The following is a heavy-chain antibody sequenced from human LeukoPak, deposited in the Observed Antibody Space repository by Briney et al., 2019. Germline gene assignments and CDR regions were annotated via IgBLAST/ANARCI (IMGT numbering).Heavy chain of an antibody. CDR1: GFTFSSYA. D-gene: IGHD3-9*01. Sequence: PGASLRLSCAASGFTFSSYAMSWVRQAPGKGLEWVSAISGSGGSTYYADSVKGRFTISRDNSENTLYLQMNSLRAEDTAVYYCAKVGLRYFDWLLSLFDYWGQGTLVTVSS. V-gene: IGHV3-23*01. CDR2: ISGSGGST. J-gene: IGHJ4*02. CDR3: AKVGLRYFDWLLSLFDY.